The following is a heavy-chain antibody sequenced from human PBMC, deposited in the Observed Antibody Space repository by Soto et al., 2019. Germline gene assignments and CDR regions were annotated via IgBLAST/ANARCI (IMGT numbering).Heavy chain of an antibody. CDR1: GGSISSGSYY. V-gene: IGHV4-39*01. CDR2: MYHGGTT. Sequence: SETLSLTSSVSGGSISSGSYYWGWIRQTPGRGLEWIASMYHGGTTYSNPSLKSRVTISVDTSKNQFSLRLTSVTAADTAVYYCARRGVGAAATNWFDPWGQGTLVTVSS. D-gene: IGHD6-13*01. CDR3: ARRGVGAAATNWFDP. J-gene: IGHJ5*02.